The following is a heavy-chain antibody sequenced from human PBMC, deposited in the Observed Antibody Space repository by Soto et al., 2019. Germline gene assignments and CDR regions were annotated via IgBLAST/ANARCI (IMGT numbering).Heavy chain of an antibody. J-gene: IGHJ4*02. CDR3: ARERVRITDY. Sequence: EVQLVESGGVVVQPGGSLRLSCAASGFTFDDYAMHWVRQTPGKSLEWVSLITWDGGSTFYANSVRGRFTISRDNNNHYLYLQMSSLRTEDTALYYCARERVRITDYWGQGTLVTVSS. D-gene: IGHD1-1*01. CDR1: GFTFDDYA. V-gene: IGHV3-43*01. CDR2: ITWDGGST.